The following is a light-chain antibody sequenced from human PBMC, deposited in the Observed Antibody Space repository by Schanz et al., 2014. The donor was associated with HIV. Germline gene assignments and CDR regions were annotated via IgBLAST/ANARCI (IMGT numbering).Light chain of an antibody. J-gene: IGLJ3*02. CDR1: SNDIGSYNY. V-gene: IGLV2-8*01. Sequence: QSALTQPPSASGSPGQSVTISCIGTSNDIGSYNYVSWYQQHPGKAPKLMIYDVNNRPSGVSNRFSGSKSGNTASLTVSGLQADDEADYYCSSYAATSNVLFGGGTKLTVL. CDR2: DVN. CDR3: SSYAATSNVL.